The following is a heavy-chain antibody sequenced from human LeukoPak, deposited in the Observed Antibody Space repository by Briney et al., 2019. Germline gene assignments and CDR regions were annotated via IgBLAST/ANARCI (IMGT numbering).Heavy chain of an antibody. D-gene: IGHD3-3*01. J-gene: IGHJ4*02. CDR1: GFTFSSYA. CDR3: ARDDDFWSGYSPDY. V-gene: IGHV3-30-3*01. CDR2: ISYDGTNK. Sequence: TGRSLRLSCAASGFTFSSYAMHWVRQAPGKGLEWVALISYDGTNKYYADSVKGRFTISRDNSKNTLYLQMNSLRVEDTAVYYCARDDDFWSGYSPDYWGQGTLVSVSS.